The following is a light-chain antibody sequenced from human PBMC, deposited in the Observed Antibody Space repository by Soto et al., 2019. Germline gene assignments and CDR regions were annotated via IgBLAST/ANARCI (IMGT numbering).Light chain of an antibody. CDR2: GAS. V-gene: IGKV1-5*01. J-gene: IGKJ1*01. CDR3: QQYYTYST. Sequence: DIQMTQSPSTLSASVVDRVTITCRATQSISTSLSWYQQKPGKAPNLLISGASNLESGVPSRFSGSGSGTEFTLTISSLQPDDFSSYYCQQYYTYSTFGQGTKVDI. CDR1: QSISTS.